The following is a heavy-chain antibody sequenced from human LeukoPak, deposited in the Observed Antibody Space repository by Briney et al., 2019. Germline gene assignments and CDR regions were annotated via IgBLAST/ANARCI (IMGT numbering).Heavy chain of an antibody. V-gene: IGHV3-23*01. CDR3: AKEGPEVLRYFDWLLGPTDY. J-gene: IGHJ4*02. CDR1: GFTFSSYA. Sequence: GGSLRLSCAASGFTFSSYAMSWVRQAPGKGLEGGSGSSGSGGSTYYADSVKGRFTISRDNSKNTLYLQMNSLRAEDTAVYYCAKEGPEVLRYFDWLLGPTDYWGQGTLVTVSS. CDR2: SSGSGGST. D-gene: IGHD3-9*01.